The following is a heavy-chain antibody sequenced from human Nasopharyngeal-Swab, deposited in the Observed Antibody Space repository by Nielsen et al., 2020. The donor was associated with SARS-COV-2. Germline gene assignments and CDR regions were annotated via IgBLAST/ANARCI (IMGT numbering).Heavy chain of an antibody. Sequence: RLSCAASGFTFSSYWMHWVRQAPGKGLVWVSRINTDGTSTSYADSVKGRLTIARDNAKNTLYMQMNSLRDEDTAVYYCVRGPSSGYANDAFGVWGQGTMVTVSS. V-gene: IGHV3-74*01. D-gene: IGHD2-2*01. CDR3: VRGPSSGYANDAFGV. CDR2: INTDGTST. CDR1: GFTFSSYW. J-gene: IGHJ3*01.